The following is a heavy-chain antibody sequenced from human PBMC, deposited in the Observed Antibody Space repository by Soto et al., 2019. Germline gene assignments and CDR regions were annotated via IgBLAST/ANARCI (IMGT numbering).Heavy chain of an antibody. V-gene: IGHV3-49*03. CDR3: VRDTYFPDSSGYTRCFDY. CDR2: IRSKAYGGTT. CDR1: GFTFGDYA. D-gene: IGHD3-22*01. J-gene: IGHJ4*02. Sequence: PGGSLRLSCTASGFTFGDYAMSWFRQAPGKGLEWVGFIRSKAYGGTTEYAASVKGRFTISRDDSKSIAYLQMNSLKTEDTAVYYCVRDTYFPDSSGYTRCFDYWGQGTLVTVSS.